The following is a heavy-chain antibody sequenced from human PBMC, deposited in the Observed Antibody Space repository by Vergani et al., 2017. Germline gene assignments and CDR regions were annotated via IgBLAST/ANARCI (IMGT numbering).Heavy chain of an antibody. Sequence: QVQLVQSGAEVKKPGASVKVSCKASGYTFTGYYMHWVRQAPGQGLGWMGWINPNSGGTNYAQKFQGWVTMTRDTSISTAYMELSRLRSDDTAVYYCARGYYYGSGRNYGMDVWGQGTTVTVSS. V-gene: IGHV1-2*04. D-gene: IGHD3-10*01. CDR1: GYTFTGYY. CDR2: INPNSGGT. J-gene: IGHJ6*02. CDR3: ARGYYYGSGRNYGMDV.